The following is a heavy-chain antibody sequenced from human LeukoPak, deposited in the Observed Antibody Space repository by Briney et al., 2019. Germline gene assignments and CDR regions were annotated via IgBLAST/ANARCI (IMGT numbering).Heavy chain of an antibody. CDR1: GGTFSSYA. D-gene: IGHD2-2*01. CDR3: ARGGRDIVVVPAAPDAFDI. J-gene: IGHJ3*02. CDR2: IIPIFGTA. V-gene: IGHV1-69*01. Sequence: SVKVSCKASGGTFSSYAISWVRQAPGQGLEWMGGIIPIFGTANYAQKFQGRVTITADESTSTAYMELSSLRSEDTAVYYCARGGRDIVVVPAAPDAFDIWGQGTMVTVSS.